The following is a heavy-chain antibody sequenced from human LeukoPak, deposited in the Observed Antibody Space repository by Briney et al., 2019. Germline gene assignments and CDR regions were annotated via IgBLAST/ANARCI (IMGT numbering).Heavy chain of an antibody. J-gene: IGHJ1*01. D-gene: IGHD3-3*01. CDR2: INHSGST. CDR3: AIPRWAYYDFWSGYHGYFQH. V-gene: IGHV4-34*01. Sequence: SETLSLTCAVYGGSFSGYYWSWIRQPPGKGLEWIGEINHSGSTNYNPSLKSRVTISVDTSKNQFSLKLSSVTAADTAVYYCAIPRWAYYDFWSGYHGYFQHWGQGTLVTVSS. CDR1: GGSFSGYY.